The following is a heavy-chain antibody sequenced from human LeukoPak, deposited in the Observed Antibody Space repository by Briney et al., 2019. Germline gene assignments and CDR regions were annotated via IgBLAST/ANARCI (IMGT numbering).Heavy chain of an antibody. D-gene: IGHD3-10*01. Sequence: GGSLRLSCAASGFTFSSYWMHWVRQGPGKGLVWVSRINTDGSTTSYADSVKGRFTISRDNAKNTLYLQMNSLRVEDTAVYYCARVDYYASGSYYNPPWFDPWGQGTLVTVSS. CDR1: GFTFSSYW. CDR2: INTDGSTT. V-gene: IGHV3-74*01. CDR3: ARVDYYASGSYYNPPWFDP. J-gene: IGHJ5*02.